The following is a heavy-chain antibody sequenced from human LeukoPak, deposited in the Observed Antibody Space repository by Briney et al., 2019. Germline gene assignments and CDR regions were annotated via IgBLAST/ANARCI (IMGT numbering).Heavy chain of an antibody. CDR3: ARESRGYDILTGKYHRGYYSYYMDV. D-gene: IGHD3-9*01. Sequence: PGGSLRLSCAASGFTFSSYWMSWVRQAPGKGLGWVANIKQDVGEKYYVGSVKGRFTISRDNAKNSLYLQMNSLRVEDTAVCYCARESRGYDILTGKYHRGYYSYYMDVWGKGTTVIVSS. CDR1: GFTFSSYW. V-gene: IGHV3-7*01. J-gene: IGHJ6*03. CDR2: IKQDVGEK.